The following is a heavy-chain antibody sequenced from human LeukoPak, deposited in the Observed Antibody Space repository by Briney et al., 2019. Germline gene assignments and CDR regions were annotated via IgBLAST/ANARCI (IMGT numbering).Heavy chain of an antibody. Sequence: GGSLRLSCSASGFTFSSYEMNWVRQSPGKGLEWVSYISSSGYTIYYADSVKGRFTISRDNSKNTLYLQMNSLRAEDTAVYYCAKIGGNVVFWGQGTLVTVSS. CDR1: GFTFSSYE. J-gene: IGHJ4*02. V-gene: IGHV3-48*03. D-gene: IGHD4-23*01. CDR3: AKIGGNVVF. CDR2: ISSSGYTI.